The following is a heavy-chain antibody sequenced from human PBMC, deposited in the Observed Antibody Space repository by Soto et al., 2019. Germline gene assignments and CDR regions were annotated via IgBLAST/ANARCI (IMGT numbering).Heavy chain of an antibody. D-gene: IGHD6-6*01. V-gene: IGHV1-46*01. CDR1: GYTFTSYY. Sequence: ASVKVSCKASGYTFTSYYMHWVRQAPGQGLEWMGIINPSGGSTNYAQKFQGRVTMTRDTSTSTDYMELRSLRSDDTAVYYCAKSWSSSSPILIWGQGTMVTVSS. CDR2: INPSGGST. CDR3: AKSWSSSSPILI. J-gene: IGHJ3*02.